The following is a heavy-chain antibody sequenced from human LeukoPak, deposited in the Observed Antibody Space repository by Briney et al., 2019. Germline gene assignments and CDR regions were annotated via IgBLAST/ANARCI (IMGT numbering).Heavy chain of an antibody. Sequence: GGSLKLSCAASGFIFSSYWMNWVRQAPGKGLEWVANIRQEGSEKYYVDSVKGRFTISRDNAKNSLYLQMDSLRAEDTAVYYCAGGSGWLIDYWGQGTLVTVSS. CDR2: IRQEGSEK. D-gene: IGHD6-19*01. CDR3: AGGSGWLIDY. CDR1: GFIFSSYW. V-gene: IGHV3-7*01. J-gene: IGHJ4*02.